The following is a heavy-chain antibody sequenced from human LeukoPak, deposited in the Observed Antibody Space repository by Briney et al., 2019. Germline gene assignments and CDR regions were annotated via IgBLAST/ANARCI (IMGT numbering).Heavy chain of an antibody. J-gene: IGHJ3*02. D-gene: IGHD1-26*01. Sequence: GGSLRLSCAASGFTFSSYSMNWVRQAPGEGLEWVSSISSSSSYIYYADSVKGRFTISRDNAKDSLYLQMNSLRAEDTAVYYCASMVGANSDAFDIWGQGTMVTVSS. V-gene: IGHV3-21*01. CDR2: ISSSSSYI. CDR1: GFTFSSYS. CDR3: ASMVGANSDAFDI.